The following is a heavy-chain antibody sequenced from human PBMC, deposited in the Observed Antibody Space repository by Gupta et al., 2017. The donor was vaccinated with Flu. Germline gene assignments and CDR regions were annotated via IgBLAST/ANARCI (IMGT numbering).Heavy chain of an antibody. D-gene: IGHD2-15*01. J-gene: IGHJ4*02. CDR3: AGGGGFLPVN. CDR1: RSIFSGFW. CDR2: IKKDGTEK. V-gene: IGHV3-7*01. Sequence: EVDFVESRGGLVQPGEFLRLSCAASRSIFSGFWMNWIRQMQGQGLEWLAVIKKDGTEKYYRDTVRGRFASSRDNAKNSLYLHMSSRSAEDSGHYYCAGGGGFLPVNWGPGILVTVST.